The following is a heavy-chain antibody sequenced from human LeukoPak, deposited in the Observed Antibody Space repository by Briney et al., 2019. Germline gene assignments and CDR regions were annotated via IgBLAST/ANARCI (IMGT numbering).Heavy chain of an antibody. D-gene: IGHD3-22*01. V-gene: IGHV4-39*01. CDR3: ARHDYDSSGYRRDYYFDY. J-gene: IGHJ4*02. CDR2: IYYSGYT. CDR1: GGSISSSSYY. Sequence: SETLSLTCTVSGGSISSSSYYWGWIRQPPGKGLEWIGSIYYSGYTYYNPSLKSRLTMSVDTSKNQFPLKLSSVTAADTAVYYCARHDYDSSGYRRDYYFDYWGQGTLVTVSS.